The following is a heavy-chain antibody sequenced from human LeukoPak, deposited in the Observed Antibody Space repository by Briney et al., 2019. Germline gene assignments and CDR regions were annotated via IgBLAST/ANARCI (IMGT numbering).Heavy chain of an antibody. CDR2: ISAYNGNT. CDR1: GYTFTSYG. V-gene: IGHV1-18*01. J-gene: IGHJ6*03. D-gene: IGHD2-2*02. CDR3: ARGREDIIVVVPAAIEVEYYYYYMDV. Sequence: ASVKVSCKASGYTFTSYGISWVRQAPGQGLEWMGWISAYNGNTNCAQKLQGRVTMTTDTSTSTAYMELRSLRSDDTAVYYCARGREDIIVVVPAAIEVEYYYYYMDVWGKGTTVTVSS.